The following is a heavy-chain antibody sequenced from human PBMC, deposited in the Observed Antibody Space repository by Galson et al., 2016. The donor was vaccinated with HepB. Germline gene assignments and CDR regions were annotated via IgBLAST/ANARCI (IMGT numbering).Heavy chain of an antibody. CDR2: IYSGGST. J-gene: IGHJ3*02. CDR3: ARELVVTPLYDAFDI. D-gene: IGHD3-22*01. Sequence: SLRLSCAASGFTVSSNYMSWVRQAPGKGLEWVSVIYSGGSTYYADSVKGRFTISRDNSKNTLYLQMNSLRAEDTAVYYCARELVVTPLYDAFDIWGQGTMVTGSS. CDR1: GFTVSSNY. V-gene: IGHV3-53*01.